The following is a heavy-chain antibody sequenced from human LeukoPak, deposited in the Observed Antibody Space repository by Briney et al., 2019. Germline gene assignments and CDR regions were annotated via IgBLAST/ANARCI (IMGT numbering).Heavy chain of an antibody. J-gene: IGHJ2*01. CDR2: ISAYNGNT. D-gene: IGHD2-2*01. V-gene: IGHV1-18*04. Sequence: EASVKVSYKASGYTFTGYYMHWVRQAPGQGLEWMGWISAYNGNTNYAQKLQGRVTMTTDTSTSTAYMELRSLRSDDTAVYYCARDGADIVVVPAAMRGWGWYFDLWGRGTLVTVSS. CDR3: ARDGADIVVVPAAMRGWGWYFDL. CDR1: GYTFTGYY.